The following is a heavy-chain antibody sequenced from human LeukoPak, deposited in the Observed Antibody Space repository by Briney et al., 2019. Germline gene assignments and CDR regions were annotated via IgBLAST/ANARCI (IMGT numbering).Heavy chain of an antibody. CDR1: GDSISSYY. V-gene: IGHV4-59*08. CDR3: ARHAYCSGGSCYPGFFHH. D-gene: IGHD2-15*01. J-gene: IGHJ1*01. Sequence: SETLSLTCTVSGDSISSYYWSWIRQPPGKGLEWIGYIYYIGSTNYNPSLKSRVTISVDTSKNLFSLKLSSVTAADTAVYYYARHAYCSGGSCYPGFFHHWGQGTLVTVSS. CDR2: IYYIGST.